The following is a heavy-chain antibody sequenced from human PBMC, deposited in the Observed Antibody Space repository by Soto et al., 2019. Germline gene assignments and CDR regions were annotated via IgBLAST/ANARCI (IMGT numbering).Heavy chain of an antibody. D-gene: IGHD2-8*01. J-gene: IGHJ5*02. V-gene: IGHV1-46*03. CDR2: INPSGGST. Sequence: QVQLVQSGAEVKKPGASVKVSCKASGYTFTSYYMHWVRQAPGQGLEWMGIINPSGGSTSYAQKFQGRVTMTRETSTSTVYMELSSMRSEDTAVYYCARGLTNGAFHPNLFDHWGQGTLVTVSS. CDR3: ARGLTNGAFHPNLFDH. CDR1: GYTFTSYY.